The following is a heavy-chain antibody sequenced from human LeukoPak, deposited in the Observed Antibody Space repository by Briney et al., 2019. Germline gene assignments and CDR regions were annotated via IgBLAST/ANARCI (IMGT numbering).Heavy chain of an antibody. CDR2: IYYSGST. Sequence: LETLSLTCTVSGGSFSSYYWSWIRQPPGKGLEWIGYIYYSGSTDYNPSLKSRVTISIDTSKNQFSLNLSSVTAADTAVYYCARAVITFGGVVAKGFDCWGQGTLVTVSS. CDR1: GGSFSSYY. J-gene: IGHJ4*02. V-gene: IGHV4-59*01. CDR3: ARAVITFGGVVAKGFDC. D-gene: IGHD3-16*02.